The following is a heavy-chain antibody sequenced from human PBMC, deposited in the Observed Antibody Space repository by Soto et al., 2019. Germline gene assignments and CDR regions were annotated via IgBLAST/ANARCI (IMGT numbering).Heavy chain of an antibody. J-gene: IGHJ4*02. D-gene: IGHD3-22*01. CDR3: ASRTYFSDSSGYYYVAPFDY. V-gene: IGHV1-69*13. CDR2: IIPIFGPA. CDR1: GGTFNTHA. Sequence: ASVKVSCKASGGTFNTHAISWVRQAPGQGLEWMGGIIPIFGPANYAQKFQGRVTITADESTSTAYMELTSLRSDDTALYYCASRTYFSDSSGYYYVAPFDYWGQGTLVTVSS.